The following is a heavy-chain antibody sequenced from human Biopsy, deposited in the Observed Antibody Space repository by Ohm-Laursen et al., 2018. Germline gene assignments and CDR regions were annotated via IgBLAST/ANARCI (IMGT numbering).Heavy chain of an antibody. V-gene: IGHV4-59*01. CDR2: IYYSGST. CDR1: GGSISSDY. Sequence: ETLSLTCTVSGGSISSDYWSWIRQTPGKGPEWIGYIYYSGSTNYNPSLKSRVTISVDTSKNQFSLRLNSVTAADTAVYYCARATNSTGWPYYYFYGMDVWGQGTTVTVSS. CDR3: ARATNSTGWPYYYFYGMDV. D-gene: IGHD2/OR15-2a*01. J-gene: IGHJ6*02.